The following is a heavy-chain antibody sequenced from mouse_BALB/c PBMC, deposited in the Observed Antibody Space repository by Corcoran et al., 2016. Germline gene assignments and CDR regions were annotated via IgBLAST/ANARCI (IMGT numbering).Heavy chain of an antibody. CDR3: ARLYPGIAMDY. CDR2: INPYNDGT. V-gene: IGHV1S136*01. Sequence: EVQLQQSGPELVKPGASVKMSCKASGYTFTSYVMHWVKQKPGQGLEWIGYINPYNDGTKYNEKFKGKATLTSDKSSSTAYMEISSLTSEDSAVYYCARLYPGIAMDYWGQGTSVTVSS. CDR1: GYTFTSYV. J-gene: IGHJ4*01.